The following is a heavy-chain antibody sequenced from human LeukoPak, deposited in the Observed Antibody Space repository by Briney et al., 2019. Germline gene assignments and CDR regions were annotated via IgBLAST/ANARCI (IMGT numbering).Heavy chain of an antibody. D-gene: IGHD2-21*02. Sequence: GASVKVSCKASGYTFTSYGISWVRQAPGQGLEWMGWINAYNGNTNYAQKLQGRVTMTTDTSTSTAYMELRSLRSDDTAVYYCARDPVIVVVTATPYYFDYWGQGTLVTVSS. CDR2: INAYNGNT. V-gene: IGHV1-18*01. CDR3: ARDPVIVVVTATPYYFDY. J-gene: IGHJ4*02. CDR1: GYTFTSYG.